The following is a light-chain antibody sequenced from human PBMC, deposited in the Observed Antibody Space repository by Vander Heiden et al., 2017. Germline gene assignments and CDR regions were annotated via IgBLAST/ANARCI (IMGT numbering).Light chain of an antibody. CDR2: DAS. CDR1: QDISNY. Sequence: EIQMTQSPSSLSASVGDRVTITCQASQDISNYLNWYQQKPGKAPKHLIYDASNLETGVPSRFSGSGSGTDYTFNISSLQPEDIATYYWQQYDNRTTVGGGTKVEIK. V-gene: IGKV1-33*01. J-gene: IGKJ4*01. CDR3: QQYDNRTT.